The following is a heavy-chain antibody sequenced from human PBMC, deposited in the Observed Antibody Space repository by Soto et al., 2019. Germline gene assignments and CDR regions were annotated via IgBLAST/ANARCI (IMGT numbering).Heavy chain of an antibody. Sequence: SETLSLTCTVSGGSISSSSYYWGWIRQPPGKGLEWIGSFYYSGSTYYNPSLKSRVTISVDTSMNQFSLKLSSVTAADTAVYYCARHHRRGVATIGNWFDPWGQGTLVIVSS. CDR2: FYYSGST. V-gene: IGHV4-39*01. D-gene: IGHD5-12*01. J-gene: IGHJ5*02. CDR3: ARHHRRGVATIGNWFDP. CDR1: GGSISSSSYY.